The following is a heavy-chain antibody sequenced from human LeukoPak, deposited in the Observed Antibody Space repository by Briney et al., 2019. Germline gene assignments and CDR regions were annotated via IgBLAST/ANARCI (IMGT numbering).Heavy chain of an antibody. Sequence: ASVKVSCKASGCTFTSYDFNWVRQATGQRPEWMGWMSPDSGDTGYAQKFQDRVTMTRNTSISTAYMELSSLRSDDTAVYYCARGPPDWGYDYWGPGTLVTVSS. CDR1: GCTFTSYD. J-gene: IGHJ4*02. CDR3: ARGPPDWGYDY. CDR2: MSPDSGDT. D-gene: IGHD7-27*01. V-gene: IGHV1-8*01.